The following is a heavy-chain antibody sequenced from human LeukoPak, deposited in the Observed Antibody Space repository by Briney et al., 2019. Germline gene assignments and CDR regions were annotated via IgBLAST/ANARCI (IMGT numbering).Heavy chain of an antibody. CDR1: GFTFSSYW. V-gene: IGHV3-7*01. CDR3: ARESSSSEFDY. Sequence: GGSLRLSCAASGFTFSSYWMSWVRQAPGKGLEWVANIKQDGSEKYYVDSVKGRFTISRDNAKNSLYLQINSLRAEDTAVYYCARESSSSEFDYWGQGTLVTVSS. CDR2: IKQDGSEK. J-gene: IGHJ4*02. D-gene: IGHD6-6*01.